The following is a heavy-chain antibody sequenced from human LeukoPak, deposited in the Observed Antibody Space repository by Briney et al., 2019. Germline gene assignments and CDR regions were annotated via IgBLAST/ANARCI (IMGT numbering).Heavy chain of an antibody. CDR2: IRYDGSNK. J-gene: IGHJ4*02. CDR3: AKPYSSSWYDYFDY. Sequence: GGSLRLSCAASGFTFSNYGMHWVRQAPGKGLEWVAFIRYDGSNKYYADSVKGRFTISRDNSKNTLYLQMNSLRAEDTAVYYCAKPYSSSWYDYFDYWGQGTLVTVSS. V-gene: IGHV3-30*02. CDR1: GFTFSNYG. D-gene: IGHD6-13*01.